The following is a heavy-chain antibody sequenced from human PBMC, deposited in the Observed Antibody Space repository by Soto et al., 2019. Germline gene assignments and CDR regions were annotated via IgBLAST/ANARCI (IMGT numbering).Heavy chain of an antibody. J-gene: IGHJ5*02. CDR3: ARIRYQLPSSVVWFDP. Sequence: TSETLSLTCSVSGDSISSSSSYWGWIGQPPGKGLEWIGTMYDSGNTQYKSSLKSRVSISADRSKNHFSLRLNSVTAADTAVYYCARIRYQLPSSVVWFDPWGQGALVTVYS. V-gene: IGHV4-39*02. CDR2: MYDSGNT. CDR1: GDSISSSSSY. D-gene: IGHD2-2*01.